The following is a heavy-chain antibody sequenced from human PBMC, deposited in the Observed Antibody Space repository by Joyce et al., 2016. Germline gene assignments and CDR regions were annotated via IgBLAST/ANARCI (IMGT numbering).Heavy chain of an antibody. Sequence: QVHLVQSGAEVTRPGSSVKLSCKTSGGNFRSYALNWVRQAPGQGLEWMGGIIPLFGAPSYEQKVQGRITLTADDSTTTVYMQLGSLTSADTAVYYCARDQVRGSIDSAFEYWGQGALVTVSS. CDR1: GGNFRSYA. J-gene: IGHJ4*02. CDR2: IIPLFGAP. CDR3: ARDQVRGSIDSAFEY. D-gene: IGHD3-10*01. V-gene: IGHV1-69*01.